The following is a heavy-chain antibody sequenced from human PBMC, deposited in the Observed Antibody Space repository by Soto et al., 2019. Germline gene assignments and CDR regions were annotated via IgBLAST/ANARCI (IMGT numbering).Heavy chain of an antibody. CDR2: INPNSGGT. D-gene: IGHD3-3*01. CDR3: ARGGRITIFGVVIKHWFDP. Sequence: QVQLVQSGAEVKKPGASVKVSCKASGYTFTGYYMHWVRQAPGQGLERMGWINPNSGGTNYAQKFQGSVTMTRETSIRTAYMELSRLRSDDTAVYYCARGGRITIFGVVIKHWFDPWGQGTLVTVSS. V-gene: IGHV1-2*02. CDR1: GYTFTGYY. J-gene: IGHJ5*02.